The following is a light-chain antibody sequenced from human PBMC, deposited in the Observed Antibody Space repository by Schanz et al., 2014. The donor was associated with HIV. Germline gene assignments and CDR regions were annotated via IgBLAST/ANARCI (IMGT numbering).Light chain of an antibody. CDR3: SSYAGSNNPYV. J-gene: IGLJ1*01. CDR2: DVS. CDR1: SSDVGAYNY. V-gene: IGLV2-8*01. Sequence: SALTQPASVSGSPGQSITISCTGTSSDVGAYNYVSWYQQHPGKAPKLMIYDVSNRPSGVPDRFSGSKSDNTASLTVSGLQAEDEADYYCSSYAGSNNPYVFGTGTKVTVL.